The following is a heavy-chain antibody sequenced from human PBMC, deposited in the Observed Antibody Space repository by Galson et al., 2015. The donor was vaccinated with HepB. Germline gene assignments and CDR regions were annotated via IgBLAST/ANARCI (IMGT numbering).Heavy chain of an antibody. V-gene: IGHV3-23*01. CDR1: GFTFSSYA. CDR2: ISGSGGST. CDR3: AKGISPYSSSWYGRQIYYFDY. Sequence: SLRLSCAASGFTFSSYAMSWVRQAPGKGLEWVSAISGSGGSTYYADSVKGRFTISRDNSKNTLYLQMNSLRAEDTAVYYCAKGISPYSSSWYGRQIYYFDYWGQGTLVTVSS. D-gene: IGHD6-13*01. J-gene: IGHJ4*02.